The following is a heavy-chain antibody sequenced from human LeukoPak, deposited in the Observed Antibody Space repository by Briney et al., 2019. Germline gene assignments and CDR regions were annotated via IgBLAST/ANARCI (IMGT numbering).Heavy chain of an antibody. J-gene: IGHJ6*02. CDR2: INHSGST. CDR1: GASISGDY. V-gene: IGHV4-34*01. Sequence: SETLSLTCTVSGASISGDYWSWIRQPPGKGLEWIGEINHSGSTNYNPSLKSRVTISLDTSKNQFSLRLSSVTAADTAVYYCARVMTTVTTFKTYSYGMDVWGQGTTVTVSS. D-gene: IGHD4-17*01. CDR3: ARVMTTVTTFKTYSYGMDV.